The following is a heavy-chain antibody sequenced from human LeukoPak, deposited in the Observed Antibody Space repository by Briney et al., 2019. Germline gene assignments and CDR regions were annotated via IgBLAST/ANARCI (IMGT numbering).Heavy chain of an antibody. CDR1: GFTFNADW. V-gene: IGHV3-7*04. D-gene: IGHD3-16*01. CDR2: IKQDGTQK. CDR3: ARDRGGGYFDF. J-gene: IGHJ4*02. Sequence: GGSLRLSCAVSGFTFNADWMTWVRQASGQGLEWVANIKQDGTQKYYVDSVKGRFTISRDNAQSSLYLQMNTLRADDTAVYYCARDRGGGYFDFWDQGTLVTVSS.